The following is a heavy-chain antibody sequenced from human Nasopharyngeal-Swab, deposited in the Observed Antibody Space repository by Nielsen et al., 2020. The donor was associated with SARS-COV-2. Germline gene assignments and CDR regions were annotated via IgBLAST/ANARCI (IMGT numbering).Heavy chain of an antibody. J-gene: IGHJ6*03. Sequence: GESLKISCAASGFTFSSYDMHWVRQATGKGLEWVSAIGTAGDTYYPGSVKGRFTISRENAKNSLYLQMNSLRAGDTAVYYCARAAAAGYYYYMDVWGQGTAVTVAS. CDR2: IGTAGDT. V-gene: IGHV3-13*01. D-gene: IGHD6-13*01. CDR1: GFTFSSYD. CDR3: ARAAAAGYYYYMDV.